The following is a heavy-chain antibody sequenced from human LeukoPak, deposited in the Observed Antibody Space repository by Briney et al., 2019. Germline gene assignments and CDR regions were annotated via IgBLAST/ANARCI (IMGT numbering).Heavy chain of an antibody. Sequence: GGSLRLSCAASGFTFSGYAMSWVRQAPGKGLEWVSAISGSGSSTYHADSVKGRFTISRDDSKNTLYLQMNSLRAEDTAVYYCAKSHGDYYYYYGMDVWGQGTTVTVSS. CDR3: AKSHGDYYYYYGMDV. CDR1: GFTFSGYA. CDR2: ISGSGSST. D-gene: IGHD4-17*01. J-gene: IGHJ6*02. V-gene: IGHV3-23*01.